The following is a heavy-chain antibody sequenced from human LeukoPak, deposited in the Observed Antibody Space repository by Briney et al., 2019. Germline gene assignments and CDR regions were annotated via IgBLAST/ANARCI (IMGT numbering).Heavy chain of an antibody. D-gene: IGHD1-26*01. CDR1: GGTFSSYA. Sequence: SVKVSCKASGGTFSSYAISWVRQAPGQGLEWMGGIIPIFGTANYAQKFQGRVTITADESTSTAYMELSSLRSEDTAVYYCARGGWDPHANWFDPWGQGTLVTVSS. CDR3: ARGGWDPHANWFDP. J-gene: IGHJ5*02. V-gene: IGHV1-69*13. CDR2: IIPIFGTA.